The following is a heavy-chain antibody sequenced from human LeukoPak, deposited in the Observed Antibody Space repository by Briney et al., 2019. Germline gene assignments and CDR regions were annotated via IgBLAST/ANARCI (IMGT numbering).Heavy chain of an antibody. CDR1: GFTFSSHG. CDR3: ASRIAASITHYYYYYMDV. V-gene: IGHV3-23*01. CDR2: ISIGGDTT. Sequence: GGSLRLSCAASGFTFSSHGMCWVRQAPGRGLEWVSSISIGGDTTYSDSVKGRFTISRDNSKNTPYLQLDSLRAEDTAVYYCASRIAASITHYYYYYMDVWGKGTTVTVSS. D-gene: IGHD6-13*01. J-gene: IGHJ6*03.